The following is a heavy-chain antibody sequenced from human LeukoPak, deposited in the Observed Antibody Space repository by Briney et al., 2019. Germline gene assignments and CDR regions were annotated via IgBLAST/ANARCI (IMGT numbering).Heavy chain of an antibody. V-gene: IGHV1-24*01. CDR3: ATDMRNVDTAMVIGWFDP. Sequence: GASVKVSCKVSGYTLTELSMHWVRQAPGKGLEWMGGFDPEDGETIYAQKFQGRVTMTEDTSTDTAYMELSSLRSEDTAVYYCATDMRNVDTAMVIGWFDPWGQGTLVTVSS. CDR1: GYTLTELS. J-gene: IGHJ5*02. D-gene: IGHD5-18*01. CDR2: FDPEDGET.